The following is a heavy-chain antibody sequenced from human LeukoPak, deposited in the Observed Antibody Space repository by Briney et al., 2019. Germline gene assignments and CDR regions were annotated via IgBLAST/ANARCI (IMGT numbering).Heavy chain of an antibody. Sequence: PSETLSLTCTVSGGSISSYYWSWIRQPPGEGLEWIGYIYTSGSTNYNPSLKSRVTISVDTSKNQFSLKLSSVTAADTAVYYCARTSDWNYVGWFDPWGQGTLVTVSS. CDR3: ARTSDWNYVGWFDP. V-gene: IGHV4-4*09. D-gene: IGHD1-7*01. CDR1: GGSISSYY. J-gene: IGHJ5*02. CDR2: IYTSGST.